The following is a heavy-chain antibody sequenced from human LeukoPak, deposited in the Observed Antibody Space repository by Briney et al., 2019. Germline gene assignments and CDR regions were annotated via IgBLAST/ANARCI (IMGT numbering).Heavy chain of an antibody. CDR1: GYTFTSYG. CDR3: ARGASSGYYDASLVI. J-gene: IGHJ3*02. V-gene: IGHV1-18*01. Sequence: GASVKVSCKASGYTFTSYGISWVRQAPGQGLEWMGWISAYNGNTNYAQKLQGRVTMTTDTTTSTAYMELRSLRSDDTAVYYCARGASSGYYDASLVIWGQGTMVTVSS. D-gene: IGHD3-22*01. CDR2: ISAYNGNT.